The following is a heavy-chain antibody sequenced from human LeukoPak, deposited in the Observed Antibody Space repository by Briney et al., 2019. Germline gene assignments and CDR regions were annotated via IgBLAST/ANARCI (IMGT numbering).Heavy chain of an antibody. CDR1: GFTFSSYA. CDR2: ISSSSSTI. V-gene: IGHV3-48*04. Sequence: GGSLRLSCAASGFTFSSYAMHWVRQAPGKGLEWVSYISSSSSTIYYADSVKGRFTISRDNAKNSLYLQMNSLRVEDTALYYCAKATGYSYGPFDYWGQGTLVTVSS. D-gene: IGHD5-18*01. CDR3: AKATGYSYGPFDY. J-gene: IGHJ4*02.